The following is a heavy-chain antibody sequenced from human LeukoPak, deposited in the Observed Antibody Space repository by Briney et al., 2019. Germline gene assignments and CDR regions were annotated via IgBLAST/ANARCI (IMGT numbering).Heavy chain of an antibody. CDR2: INPSGCST. CDR1: GYTFTSYY. D-gene: IGHD2-2*02. Sequence: ASVKVSCKASGYTFTSYYMHWVRQAPGRGLEWMGIINPSGCSTSYAQKFQGRVTMTRDMSTSTVYMELSSLRSEDTAVYYCARSCSSTSCYTSGWFDPWGQGTLVTVSS. J-gene: IGHJ5*02. CDR3: ARSCSSTSCYTSGWFDP. V-gene: IGHV1-46*01.